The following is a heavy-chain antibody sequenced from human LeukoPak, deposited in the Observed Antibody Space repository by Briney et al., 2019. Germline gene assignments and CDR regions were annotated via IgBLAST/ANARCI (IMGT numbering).Heavy chain of an antibody. Sequence: SETPSLTCAVSNGSISSTNWWSWGRPSPGKGLEYIGEIYHSGTTNYNPSLKSRVTISLDKSKNHFSLKLTSVTAADTAVYYCVRVVVVSATLKDWFDPWGQGILVTVSS. J-gene: IGHJ5*02. CDR2: IYHSGTT. CDR3: VRVVVVSATLKDWFDP. CDR1: NGSISSTNW. V-gene: IGHV4-4*02. D-gene: IGHD2-15*01.